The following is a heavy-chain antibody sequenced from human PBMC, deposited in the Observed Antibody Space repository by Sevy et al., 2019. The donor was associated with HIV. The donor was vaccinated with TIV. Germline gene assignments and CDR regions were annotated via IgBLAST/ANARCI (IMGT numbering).Heavy chain of an antibody. Sequence: SETLSLTCAVHDGSFSGYYWNWIRQLPGKGLEWIGEINESGIIYYNPSLKSRVTISVDKSKKQFSLKLNSVTAADTAVYFCARSPPVVVVPGAPSWFDPWGQGTLVTVSS. CDR2: INESGII. D-gene: IGHD2-2*01. J-gene: IGHJ5*02. V-gene: IGHV4-34*01. CDR1: DGSFSGYY. CDR3: ARSPPVVVVPGAPSWFDP.